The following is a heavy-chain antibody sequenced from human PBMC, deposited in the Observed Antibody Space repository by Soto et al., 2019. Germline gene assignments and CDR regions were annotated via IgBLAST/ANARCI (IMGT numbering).Heavy chain of an antibody. J-gene: IGHJ4*02. CDR2: ISKSGST. Sequence: QVQLQESGPGLVKPSETLSLTCTVSGASISSYYWSWIRQPPGKGLEWIGYISKSGSTNYSPSLKSRVTISRDTSKNELSLKLSSVTAADTAVYYCAREPPYSGYVEDWGQGTLVTVSS. D-gene: IGHD5-12*01. V-gene: IGHV4-59*01. CDR1: GASISSYY. CDR3: AREPPYSGYVED.